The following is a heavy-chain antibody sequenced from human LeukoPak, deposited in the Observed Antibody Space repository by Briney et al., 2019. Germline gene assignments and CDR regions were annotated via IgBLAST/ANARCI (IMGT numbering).Heavy chain of an antibody. V-gene: IGHV4-61*08. CDR2: IYYSGST. CDR3: ARGYYDYVWGSYRPYYFDY. D-gene: IGHD3-16*02. CDR1: GDSINNEDYS. J-gene: IGHJ4*02. Sequence: SETLSLTCTVSGDSINNEDYSWSWIRQPPGKGLEWIGYIYYSGSTNYNPSLKSRVTISVDTSKNQFSLKLSSVTAADTAVYYCARGYYDYVWGSYRPYYFDYWGQGTLVTVSS.